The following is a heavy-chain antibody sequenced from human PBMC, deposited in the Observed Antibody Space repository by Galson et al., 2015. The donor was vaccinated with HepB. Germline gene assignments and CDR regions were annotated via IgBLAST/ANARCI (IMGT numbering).Heavy chain of an antibody. CDR2: IWHDGSNE. V-gene: IGHV3-33*01. D-gene: IGHD2/OR15-2a*01. J-gene: IGHJ4*02. CDR3: ARDEEALTTSYFEY. CDR1: GFIFRSYA. Sequence: SLRLSCAASGFIFRSYAIHWVRQAPGKGLEWVAVIWHDGSNEFYADSVKGRFTISRDNSKNTVSLHMNSLRAEDTAVYYCARDEEALTTSYFEYWGQGTLVTVSS.